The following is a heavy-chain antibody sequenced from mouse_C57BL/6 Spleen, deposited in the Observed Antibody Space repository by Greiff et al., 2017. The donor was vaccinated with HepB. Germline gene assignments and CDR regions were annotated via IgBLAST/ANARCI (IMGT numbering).Heavy chain of an antibody. D-gene: IGHD1-1*01. CDR2: INPSSGYT. CDR1: GYTFTSYT. CDR3: ARSLQDAMDY. J-gene: IGHJ4*01. V-gene: IGHV1-4*01. Sequence: QVQLKESGAELARPGASVKMSCKASGYTFTSYTMHWVKQRPGQGLEWIGYINPSSGYTKYNQKFKDKATLTADKSSSTAYMQLSSLTSEDSAVYYCARSLQDAMDYWGQGTSVTVSS.